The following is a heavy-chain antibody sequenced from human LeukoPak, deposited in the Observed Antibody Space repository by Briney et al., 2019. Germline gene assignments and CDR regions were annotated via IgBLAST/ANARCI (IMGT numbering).Heavy chain of an antibody. CDR3: ARVGVVVPAAWFDP. CDR1: GYIFGVFG. J-gene: IGHJ5*02. D-gene: IGHD2-2*01. Sequence: ASVTVSCKASGYIFGVFGTSWVRQAPGQGLEWMGWISANKGNTNYAQNLQGRVTMTTDTSTSTAYMELRSLRSDDTAVYYCARVGVVVPAAWFDPWGQGTLVTVSS. V-gene: IGHV1-18*01. CDR2: ISANKGNT.